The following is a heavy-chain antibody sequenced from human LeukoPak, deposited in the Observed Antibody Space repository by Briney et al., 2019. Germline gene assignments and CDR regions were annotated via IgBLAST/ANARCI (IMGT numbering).Heavy chain of an antibody. CDR1: GYTFTSYG. D-gene: IGHD4-23*01. Sequence: GASVKVSCKASGYTFTSYGISWVRQAPGQGLEWMGWMNPNSGNTGYAQKFQGRVILTIDKSTNTGYMELRRLRSDDAAVYFCATQKDPDYGGYSAPTTFDIWGQGTLVTVSS. CDR3: ATQKDPDYGGYSAPTTFDI. CDR2: MNPNSGNT. J-gene: IGHJ3*02. V-gene: IGHV1-18*01.